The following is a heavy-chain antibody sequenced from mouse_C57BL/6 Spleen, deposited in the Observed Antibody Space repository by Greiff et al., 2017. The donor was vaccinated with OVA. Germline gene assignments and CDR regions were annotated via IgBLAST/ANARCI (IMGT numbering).Heavy chain of an antibody. Sequence: LQESGPGLVQPSQSLSITCTVSGFSLTSYGVHWVRQSPGKGLEWLGVIWSGGSTDYNAAFISRLSISKDNSKSQVFFKMNSLQADDTAIYYCARNGDYHWYFDVWGTGTTVTVSS. CDR2: IWSGGST. D-gene: IGHD2-13*01. J-gene: IGHJ1*03. V-gene: IGHV2-2*01. CDR3: ARNGDYHWYFDV. CDR1: GFSLTSYG.